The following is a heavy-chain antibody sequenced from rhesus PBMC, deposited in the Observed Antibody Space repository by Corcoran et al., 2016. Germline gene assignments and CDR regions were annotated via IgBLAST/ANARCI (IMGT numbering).Heavy chain of an antibody. CDR3: ARDTVTKGFDY. J-gene: IGHJ4*01. CDR1: GGAVSSSNW. V-gene: IGHV4-65*01. Sequence: QVQLQESGPGLVKPSETLSLTCAVSGGAVSSSNWWSWIRQPPGKGLEWIGYISGSSGSTYYKPSLKSRVTISTDTSKNQFSLKLSAVTAADTAVYYCARDTVTKGFDYWRQGVLVTVSS. CDR2: ISGSSGST. D-gene: IGHD4-23*01.